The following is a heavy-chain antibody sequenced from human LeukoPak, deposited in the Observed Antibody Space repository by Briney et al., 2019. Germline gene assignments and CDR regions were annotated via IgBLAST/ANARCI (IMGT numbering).Heavy chain of an antibody. V-gene: IGHV3-23*01. CDR2: ISGSGGST. CDR1: GFTFSSYA. Sequence: PGGSLRLSCAASGFTFSSYAMSWVRQAPGKGLEWVSAISGSGGSTYYADSVKGRFTISRDNSKNTLYLQMNSLRAEDTAVYYCAKSPFYGSGSYPGYWGQGALVTVSS. D-gene: IGHD3-10*01. J-gene: IGHJ4*02. CDR3: AKSPFYGSGSYPGY.